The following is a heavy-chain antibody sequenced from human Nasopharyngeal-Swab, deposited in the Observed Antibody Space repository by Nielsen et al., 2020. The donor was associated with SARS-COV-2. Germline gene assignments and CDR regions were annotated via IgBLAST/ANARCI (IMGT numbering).Heavy chain of an antibody. Sequence: ASVKVSCKASGYTFISYDINWVRQATGQGREWMGWMNPNSGNTGYAQKFQGRVTMTRNTSISTAYMELSSLRSEDTAVYYCARGLISHCGGDCYSGWFDPWGQGTLVTVSS. CDR2: MNPNSGNT. D-gene: IGHD2-21*02. CDR3: ARGLISHCGGDCYSGWFDP. V-gene: IGHV1-8*01. CDR1: GYTFISYD. J-gene: IGHJ5*02.